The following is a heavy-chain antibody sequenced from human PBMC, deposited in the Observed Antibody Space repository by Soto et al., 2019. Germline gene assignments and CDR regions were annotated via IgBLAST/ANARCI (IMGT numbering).Heavy chain of an antibody. Sequence: GASVKVSCKVSGYTLTELSMHWVRQAPGKGLEWMGGFDPEDGETIYAQKFQGRVTMTEDTSTDTAYMELRSLRSEDTAVYYCATERRPGPLIIYYFDYWGQGTLVTVSS. CDR1: GYTLTELS. CDR3: ATERRPGPLIIYYFDY. CDR2: FDPEDGET. D-gene: IGHD3-16*01. J-gene: IGHJ4*02. V-gene: IGHV1-24*01.